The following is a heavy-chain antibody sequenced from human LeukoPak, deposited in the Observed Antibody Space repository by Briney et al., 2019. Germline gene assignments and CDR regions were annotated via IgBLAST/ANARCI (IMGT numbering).Heavy chain of an antibody. CDR2: ISGSGGST. CDR3: AKLSGYSHGYFDY. CDR1: GFTFSSYA. Sequence: PGGSLRLSCAASGFTFSSYAMSWVRQAPGKGLEWASPISGSGGSTYYADSVTGRFTISRDNSKNTLYLQMTSLRAEDTAVYYCAKLSGYSHGYFDYWGQGTLVTVSS. J-gene: IGHJ4*02. V-gene: IGHV3-23*01. D-gene: IGHD5-18*01.